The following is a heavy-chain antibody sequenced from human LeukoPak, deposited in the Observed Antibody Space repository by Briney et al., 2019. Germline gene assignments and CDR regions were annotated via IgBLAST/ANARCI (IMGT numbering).Heavy chain of an antibody. V-gene: IGHV3-9*01. CDR2: ISWNSGSI. Sequence: GRSLRLSCAASGFTFDDYAMHWVRQAPGKGLEWVSGISWNSGSIGYADSVKGRFTISRDNAKNSLYLQMNSLRAEDTALYYCARSQKWVVVIIDYWGQGTLVTVSS. J-gene: IGHJ4*02. D-gene: IGHD2-21*01. CDR1: GFTFDDYA. CDR3: ARSQKWVVVIIDY.